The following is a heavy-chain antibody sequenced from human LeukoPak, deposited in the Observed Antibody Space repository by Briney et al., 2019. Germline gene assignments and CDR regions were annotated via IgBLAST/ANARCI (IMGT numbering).Heavy chain of an antibody. CDR3: ARGTQTGYISGFHEE. V-gene: IGHV5-10-1*01. J-gene: IGHJ4*02. Sequence: GESLKISCNGSGYRFTRYWISWVRQMPGKGLEWMGRNDASDSYTIYSTSFHGHVTISADKSVNIAYLQWSSLKASDTAMYYCARGTQTGYISGFHEEWGQGTLVSVSS. CDR2: NDASDSYT. CDR1: GYRFTRYW. D-gene: IGHD6-19*01.